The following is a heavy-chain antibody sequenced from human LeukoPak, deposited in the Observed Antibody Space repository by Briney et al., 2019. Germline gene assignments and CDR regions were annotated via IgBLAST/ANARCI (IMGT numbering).Heavy chain of an antibody. CDR2: VSSNGAKT. V-gene: IGHV3-23*01. CDR1: GFTFSSYA. J-gene: IGHJ4*02. D-gene: IGHD2-21*02. CDR3: ARHYCGGDCYFDC. Sequence: PGGSLRLSCAASGFTFSSYAITWVRQAPGKGLEWVSAVSSNGAKTYYADSVKGRFTISRDNYKNTLYLQMNSLRAEDTAVYYCARHYCGGDCYFDCWGQGTLVTVSS.